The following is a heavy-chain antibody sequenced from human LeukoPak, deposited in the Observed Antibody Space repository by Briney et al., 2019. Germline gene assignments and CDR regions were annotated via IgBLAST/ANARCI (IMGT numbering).Heavy chain of an antibody. CDR1: GYTLTSYG. CDR3: ARAAPWWFDS. CDR2: IRADNGKT. Sequence: ASVKVSCKASGYTLTSYGISWVRQAPGQGLEWMGWIRADNGKTNYAQKLQGRVTMTTDTSTGTAYMELRGLRSDDTAVYYCARAAPWWFDSWGQGTLVTVSS. J-gene: IGHJ5*01. V-gene: IGHV1-18*01.